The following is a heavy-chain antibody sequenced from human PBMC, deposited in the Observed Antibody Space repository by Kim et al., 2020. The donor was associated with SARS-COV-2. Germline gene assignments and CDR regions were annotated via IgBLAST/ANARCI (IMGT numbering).Heavy chain of an antibody. CDR2: ISAYNGNT. CDR1: GYTFTSYG. J-gene: IGHJ6*02. V-gene: IGHV1-18*01. Sequence: ASVKVSCKASGYTFTSYGISWVRQAPGQGLEWMGWISAYNGNTNYAQKLQGRVTMTTDTSTSTAYMELRSLRSDDTAVYYCARDSGQQLVPPLLYYYYYGMDVWGQGTTVTVSS. CDR3: ARDSGQQLVPPLLYYYYYGMDV. D-gene: IGHD6-13*01.